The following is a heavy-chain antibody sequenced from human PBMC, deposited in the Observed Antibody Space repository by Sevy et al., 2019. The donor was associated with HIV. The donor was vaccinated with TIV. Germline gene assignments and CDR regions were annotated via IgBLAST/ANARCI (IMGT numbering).Heavy chain of an antibody. Sequence: LSPTCAASGFTFSSYAMSWVRQAPGKGLEWVSGISGSGGSTYYADSVKGRFTISRDNSKNTLYLQMNSLRAEDTAVYYCARVAGSGIYYSGDFDYWGQGTLVTVSS. CDR3: ARVAGSGIYYSGDFDY. J-gene: IGHJ4*02. CDR1: GFTFSSYA. CDR2: ISGSGGST. D-gene: IGHD3-10*01. V-gene: IGHV3-23*01.